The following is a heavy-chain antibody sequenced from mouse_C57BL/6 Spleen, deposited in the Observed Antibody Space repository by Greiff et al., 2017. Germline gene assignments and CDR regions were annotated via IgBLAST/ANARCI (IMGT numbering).Heavy chain of an antibody. J-gene: IGHJ4*01. CDR3: AAGGSHYYAMDY. V-gene: IGHV1-39*01. D-gene: IGHD1-1*01. CDR2: INPNYGTT. Sequence: VHVKQSGPELVKPGASVKISCKASGYSFTDYNMNWVKQSNGKSLEWIGVINPNYGTTSYNQKFKGKATLTVDQSSSTAYMQLNSLTSEDSAVYYCAAGGSHYYAMDYWGQGTSVTVSS. CDR1: GYSFTDYN.